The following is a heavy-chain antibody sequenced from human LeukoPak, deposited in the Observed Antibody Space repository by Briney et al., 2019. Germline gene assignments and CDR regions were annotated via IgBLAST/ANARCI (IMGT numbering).Heavy chain of an antibody. CDR2: ISSSGSTI. CDR1: GFTFSDYY. J-gene: IGHJ6*02. Sequence: GGSLRLSCAASGFTFSDYYMSWIRQAPGKGLEWVSYISSSGSTIYYADSVKGRFTISRDNTKNSLYLQMNSLRAEDTAVYYCAREGQHSSSSYYYGMDVWGQGTTVTVSS. CDR3: AREGQHSSSSYYYGMDV. V-gene: IGHV3-11*01. D-gene: IGHD6-6*01.